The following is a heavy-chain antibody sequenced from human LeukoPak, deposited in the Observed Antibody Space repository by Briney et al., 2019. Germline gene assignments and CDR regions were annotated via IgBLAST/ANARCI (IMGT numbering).Heavy chain of an antibody. CDR3: ARSHRRLQLLTFDI. J-gene: IGHJ3*02. V-gene: IGHV1-8*01. Sequence: ASVKVSFKASGYTFTSYDINWVRQATGQGLEWMGWMNPNSGNTGYAQKFQGRVTMTRNTSISTAYMELSSLRSEDTAVYYCARSHRRLQLLTFDIWGQGTMVTVSS. CDR1: GYTFTSYD. CDR2: MNPNSGNT. D-gene: IGHD5-24*01.